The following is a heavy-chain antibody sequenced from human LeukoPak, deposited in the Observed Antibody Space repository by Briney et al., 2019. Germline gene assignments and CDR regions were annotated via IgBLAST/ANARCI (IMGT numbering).Heavy chain of an antibody. CDR3: AREGVSGSYLGY. D-gene: IGHD1-26*01. CDR1: GYSFTSYY. Sequence: AASVKVSCKASGYSFTSYYIHWVRLAPGQGLEWMGVINPSGGSTRYAQKFQDRVTMTRDMSTSTVYMELSGLRSEDTAVYYCAREGVSGSYLGYWGQGTLVTVSS. J-gene: IGHJ4*02. CDR2: INPSGGST. V-gene: IGHV1-46*01.